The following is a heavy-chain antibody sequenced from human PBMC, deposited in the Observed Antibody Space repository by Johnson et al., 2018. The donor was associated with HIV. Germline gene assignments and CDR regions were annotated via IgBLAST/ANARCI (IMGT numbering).Heavy chain of an antibody. D-gene: IGHD6-19*01. CDR1: RFSFDDYA. CDR3: VRDQGSGWPTNAFDI. J-gene: IGHJ3*02. Sequence: LVESGGGLVQPGRSLRLSCAASRFSFDDYAMHWVRQAPGKGLEWVSGISWNSGSIGYVDSVKGRFIISRDNSKNMTNLQMNGLSDEDTADYYCVRDQGSGWPTNAFDIWGRGTRVTVSS. CDR2: ISWNSGSI. V-gene: IGHV3-9*01.